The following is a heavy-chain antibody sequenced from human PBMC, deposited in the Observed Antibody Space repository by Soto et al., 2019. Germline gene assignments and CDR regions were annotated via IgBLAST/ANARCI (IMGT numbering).Heavy chain of an antibody. CDR2: INPTSEYT. J-gene: IGHJ4*02. D-gene: IGHD2-2*01. Sequence: ASVKVSCKASGYTFTSYDINWVRQAPGQGLEWVGWINPTSEYTAHAQKFQGRVTLTREISTATAYMELSSLTSEDTAVYYCSFAPNWTYQLTRYWGRGTQVTVSS. CDR1: GYTFTSYD. V-gene: IGHV1-8*01. CDR3: SFAPNWTYQLTRY.